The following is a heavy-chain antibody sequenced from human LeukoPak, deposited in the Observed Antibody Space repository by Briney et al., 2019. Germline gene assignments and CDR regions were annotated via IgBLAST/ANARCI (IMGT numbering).Heavy chain of an antibody. J-gene: IGHJ4*02. V-gene: IGHV3-74*01. CDR2: ICPDGTVT. CDR3: VRDFRSADY. Sequence: GSLRLSCAASGFTFSTYCMHWVRQAPGKGPMWVSRICPDGTVTNYADSVKARFIISRDNARNTVYLQMNSLRVEDTAVYYCVRDFRSADYWGQGTLVTVSS. CDR1: GFTFSTYC.